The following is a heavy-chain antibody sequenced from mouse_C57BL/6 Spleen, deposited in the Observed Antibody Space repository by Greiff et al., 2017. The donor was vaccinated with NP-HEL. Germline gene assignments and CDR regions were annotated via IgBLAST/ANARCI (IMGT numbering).Heavy chain of an antibody. J-gene: IGHJ2*01. CDR3: TRYYGSTLYFDY. CDR1: GFNIKDDY. Sequence: EVQLQQSGAELVRPRASVKLSCTASGFNIKDDYMHWVKQRPEQGLEWIGWIDPENGDTEYASKFQGKATITADTSSNTAYLQLSSLTSEDTAVYYCTRYYGSTLYFDYWGQGTTLTVSS. V-gene: IGHV14-4*01. D-gene: IGHD1-1*01. CDR2: IDPENGDT.